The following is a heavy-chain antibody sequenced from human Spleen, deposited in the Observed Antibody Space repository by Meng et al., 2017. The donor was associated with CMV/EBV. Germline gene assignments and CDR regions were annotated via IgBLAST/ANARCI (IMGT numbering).Heavy chain of an antibody. CDR1: GFTLSSYA. V-gene: IGHV3-23*01. J-gene: IGHJ4*02. CDR3: AKDGSNYFDY. Sequence: GESLKISCAGSGFTLSSYAMSWVRQAPGKGLEWVSAISGSGGSTYYADSVKGRFTISRDNSKNTLYLQMNSLRAEDTAVYYCAKDGSNYFDYWGQGTLVTVSS. CDR2: ISGSGGST.